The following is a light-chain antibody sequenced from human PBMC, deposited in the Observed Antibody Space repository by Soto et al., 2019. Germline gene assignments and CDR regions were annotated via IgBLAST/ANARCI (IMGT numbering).Light chain of an antibody. CDR2: DVS. CDR3: QQYNSYSRT. V-gene: IGKV1-5*01. J-gene: IGKJ1*01. CDR1: QTISPW. Sequence: DIQMTQSPSTLSASVGDRVTISCRASQTISPWLAWYQQKPGKAPKLLIYDVSTLESGVQSRFSGSESGAEFTLTISNLQPDDFATYYCQQYNSYSRTFGXGXXXXI.